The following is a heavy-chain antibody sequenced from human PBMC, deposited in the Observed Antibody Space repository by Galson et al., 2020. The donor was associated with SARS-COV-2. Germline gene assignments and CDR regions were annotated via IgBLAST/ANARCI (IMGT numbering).Heavy chain of an antibody. Sequence: SETLSLTCAVYGGSFSGYYWSWIRQPPGKGLEWIGEINSSGSTNYNPSLKSRVTISVDTSKNHFSLKLSSVTAADTAVYYCARDLVVVAATPLDYWGQGTLVTVSS. CDR3: ARDLVVVAATPLDY. J-gene: IGHJ4*02. CDR2: INSSGST. D-gene: IGHD2-15*01. CDR1: GGSFSGYY. V-gene: IGHV4-34*01.